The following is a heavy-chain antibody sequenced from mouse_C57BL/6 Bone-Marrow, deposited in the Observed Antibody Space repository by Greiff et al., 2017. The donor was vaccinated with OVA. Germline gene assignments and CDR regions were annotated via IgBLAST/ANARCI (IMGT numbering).Heavy chain of an antibody. CDR3: AYGSRPNY. CDR1: GYTFTSYW. CDR2: IDPSDSYT. D-gene: IGHD1-1*01. Sequence: QVQLQHPGAELVRPGTSVKLSCKASGYTFTSYWMHWVKQRPGQGLEWIGVIDPSDSYTNYNQKFKGKATLTVDTSSSTAYMQLSSLTSEDSAVYYCAYGSRPNYWGQGTTLTVSS. V-gene: IGHV1-59*01. J-gene: IGHJ2*01.